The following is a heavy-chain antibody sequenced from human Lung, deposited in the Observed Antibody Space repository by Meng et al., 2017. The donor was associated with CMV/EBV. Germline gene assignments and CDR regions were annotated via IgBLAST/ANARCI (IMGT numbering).Heavy chain of an antibody. D-gene: IGHD5-18*01. J-gene: IGHJ6*02. Sequence: GESLKISCAASGFTFSSYSMNWVRQAPGKGLEWVSSISSSSSYIYYADSVKGRFTISRDNAKNSLYLQMNSLRAEDTAVYYCARWERTAMDPYYYYGMDVWXQGTXVTVSS. V-gene: IGHV3-21*01. CDR3: ARWERTAMDPYYYYGMDV. CDR1: GFTFSSYS. CDR2: ISSSSSYI.